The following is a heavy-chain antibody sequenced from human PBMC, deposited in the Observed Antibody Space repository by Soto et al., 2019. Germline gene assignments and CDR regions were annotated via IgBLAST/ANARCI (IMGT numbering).Heavy chain of an antibody. CDR1: GGSISSYY. CDR2: IYYSGST. J-gene: IGHJ3*02. Sequence: QVQLQESGPGLVKPSETLSLTCTVSGGSISSYYWSWLRQPPGKGLEWIGYIYYSGSTNYNPSLKSRVTISVDTSKNQFSLKLSSVTAADTAVYYCAREGYRGSWYAGGAVEIWGQGTMVTVSS. D-gene: IGHD6-13*01. V-gene: IGHV4-59*01. CDR3: AREGYRGSWYAGGAVEI.